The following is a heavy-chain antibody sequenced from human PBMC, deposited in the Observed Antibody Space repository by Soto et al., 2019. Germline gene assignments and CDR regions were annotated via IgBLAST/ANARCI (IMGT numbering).Heavy chain of an antibody. CDR2: IFWDDDK. D-gene: IGHD2-15*01. CDR1: GFSLSTRGVG. CDR3: AHTGVYLSGGSGSLGVAAFDI. V-gene: IGHV2-5*02. J-gene: IGHJ3*02. Sequence: SGPTLVNPTQTLTLTCSFSGFSLSTRGVGVGWIRQPPGKALEWLALIFWDDDKWYSPSLRSRLTITKDTSKNQVVLTMTNMDPVDTATYYCAHTGVYLSGGSGSLGVAAFDIWGQGTMVTVSS.